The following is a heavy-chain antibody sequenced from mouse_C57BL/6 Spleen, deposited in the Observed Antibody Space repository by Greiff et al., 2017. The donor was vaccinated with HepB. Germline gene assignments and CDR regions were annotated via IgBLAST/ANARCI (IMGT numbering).Heavy chain of an antibody. CDR2: INYDGSST. Sequence: EVKLMESEGGLVQPGSSMKLSCTASGFTFSDYYMAWVRQVPEKGLEWVANINYDGSSTYYLDSLKSRFIISRDNAKNILYLQMSSLKSDDTATYYCARDLAMYYWGQGTSVTVSS. V-gene: IGHV5-16*01. CDR1: GFTFSDYY. J-gene: IGHJ4*01. CDR3: ARDLAMYY.